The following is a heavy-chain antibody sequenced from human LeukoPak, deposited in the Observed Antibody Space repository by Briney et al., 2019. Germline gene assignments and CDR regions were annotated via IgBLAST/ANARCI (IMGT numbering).Heavy chain of an antibody. J-gene: IGHJ4*02. CDR2: IKDDGSAQ. CDR3: ARHIVGEQNFDY. V-gene: IGHV3-7*01. CDR1: GFTFGAYW. Sequence: PGGSLRLSCAASGFTFGAYWMSWFRQAPGKGPEWVASIKDDGSAQFYVDSLEGRFTISRDNAKNTLYLQMDTMRVADTAVYYCARHIVGEQNFDYWSQGTLVTVSS. D-gene: IGHD3-16*02.